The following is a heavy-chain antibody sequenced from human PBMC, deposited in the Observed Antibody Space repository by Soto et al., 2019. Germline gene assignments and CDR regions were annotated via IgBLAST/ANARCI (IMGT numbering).Heavy chain of an antibody. CDR3: AKEQVVAYYYYYGMDV. CDR2: ISYDGSNK. D-gene: IGHD2-15*01. CDR1: GFTFSGYG. V-gene: IGHV3-30*18. Sequence: GGSLRLSCAVSGFTFSGYGMHWVRQAPGKGLEWVAVISYDGSNKYYADSVKGRFTISRDNSKNTLYLQMNSLRAEDTAVYYCAKEQVVAYYYYYGMDVWGQGTTVTVSS. J-gene: IGHJ6*02.